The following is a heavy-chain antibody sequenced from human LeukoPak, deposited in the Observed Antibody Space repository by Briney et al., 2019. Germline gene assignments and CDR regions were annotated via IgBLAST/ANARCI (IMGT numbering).Heavy chain of an antibody. D-gene: IGHD6-13*01. CDR2: IYYSGST. J-gene: IGHJ4*02. V-gene: IGHV4-59*01. Sequence: SETLSLTCTVSGGSISSYYWSWIRQPPGKGPEWIGYIYYSGSTNYNPSLKSRVTISVETSKNQFSLKLSSVTAADTAVYFCARVAAAGNYCFDYWGQGTLVTVSS. CDR3: ARVAAAGNYCFDY. CDR1: GGSISSYY.